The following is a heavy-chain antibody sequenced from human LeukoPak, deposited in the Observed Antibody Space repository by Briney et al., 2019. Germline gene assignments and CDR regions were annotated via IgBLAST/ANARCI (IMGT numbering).Heavy chain of an antibody. J-gene: IGHJ4*02. CDR3: ARSRALGISPFDY. CDR1: GGXFSGYY. CDR2: INHSGST. V-gene: IGHV4-34*01. D-gene: IGHD3-3*02. Sequence: SETLSLTCAVYGGXFSGYYCSWIRQPPGKGLEWIGEINHSGSTNYNPSLKSRVTISVDTSKNQFSLKLSSVTAADTAVYYCARSRALGISPFDYWGQGTLVTASS.